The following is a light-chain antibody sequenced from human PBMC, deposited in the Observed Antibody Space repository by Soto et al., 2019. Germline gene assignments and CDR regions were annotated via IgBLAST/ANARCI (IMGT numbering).Light chain of an antibody. V-gene: IGLV2-14*01. CDR3: TSYTASNTLYV. CDR2: EVT. J-gene: IGLJ1*01. CDR1: SSDVGGYIY. Sequence: QSARTQPASVSGSPGQSITISCNGTSSDVGGYIYVSWYQQHPGKAPKLIIYEVTNRPSGVSDRFSGSKSGNTASLTISGLQAEDEGDYYCTSYTASNTLYVFGTGTKVTVL.